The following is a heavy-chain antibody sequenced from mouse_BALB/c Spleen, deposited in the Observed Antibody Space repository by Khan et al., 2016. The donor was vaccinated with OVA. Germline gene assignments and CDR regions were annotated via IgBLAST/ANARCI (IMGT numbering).Heavy chain of an antibody. Sequence: VRLQQSGPELVRPGASVKISCKASGYSFTGYFMNWVMQSHGKSLEWIGRINPHIGETFYNQKFKDRATLTVDESSSTAYMELRSLASEDSAVYYCTRISRSDFDYWGQGTTLTVSS. CDR2: INPHIGET. D-gene: IGHD1-1*01. CDR3: TRISRSDFDY. V-gene: IGHV1-20*02. J-gene: IGHJ2*01. CDR1: GYSFTGYF.